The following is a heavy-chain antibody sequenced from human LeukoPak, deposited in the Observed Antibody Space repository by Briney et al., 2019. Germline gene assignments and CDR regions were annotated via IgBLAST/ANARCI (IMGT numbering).Heavy chain of an antibody. Sequence: GTLRLSCAASGFTFDEYGMTWVRQAPGKGLEWVSGISRNGGSSGYADSVKGRFTISRDNVKNYLFLQMNSLRAEDTALYYCVRSITMFQHWGRGTLVTVSS. CDR1: GFTFDEYG. V-gene: IGHV3-20*04. CDR3: VRSITMFQH. J-gene: IGHJ1*01. CDR2: ISRNGGSS. D-gene: IGHD3-10*01.